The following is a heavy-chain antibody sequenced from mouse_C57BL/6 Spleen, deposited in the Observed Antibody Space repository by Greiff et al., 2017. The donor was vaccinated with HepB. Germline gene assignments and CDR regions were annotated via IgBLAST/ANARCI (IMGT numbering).Heavy chain of an antibody. V-gene: IGHV1-15*01. J-gene: IGHJ2*01. Sequence: VKLMESGAELVRPGASVTLSCKASGYTFTDYETYWVKQTPVHGLEWIGAIDPETGGTAYNQKFKGKAILTADKSSSTAYMELRSLTSEDSAVYYCTRDCYGYDYWGQGTTLTVSS. D-gene: IGHD2-2*01. CDR2: IDPETGGT. CDR3: TRDCYGYDY. CDR1: GYTFTDYE.